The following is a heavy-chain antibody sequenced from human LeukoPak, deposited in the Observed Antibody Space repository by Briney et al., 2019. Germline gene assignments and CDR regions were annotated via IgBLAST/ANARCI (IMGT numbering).Heavy chain of an antibody. J-gene: IGHJ6*03. Sequence: PGGSLRLSCAASGFTFSSYSMNWVRQAPGKGLEWVSSISSSSSYIYYADSVKGRFTISRDSAKNSLYLQMNSLRAEDTAVYYCARSCIAARPYYYYMDVWGKGTTVTVSS. CDR3: ARSCIAARPYYYYMDV. V-gene: IGHV3-21*01. CDR1: GFTFSSYS. CDR2: ISSSSSYI. D-gene: IGHD6-6*01.